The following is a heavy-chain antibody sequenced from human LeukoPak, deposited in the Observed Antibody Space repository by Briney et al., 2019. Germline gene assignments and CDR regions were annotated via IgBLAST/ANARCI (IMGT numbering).Heavy chain of an antibody. Sequence: GGSLRLSCAASGFTVSSNYMSWVRHAPGKGLEWVSVIYSGGSTNFADSVRGRFAISRDNSKNRLYLQMNSLRAEDTAVYYCARGRYEFSAGMDVWGQGTTVTVSS. CDR2: IYSGGST. D-gene: IGHD5-12*01. V-gene: IGHV3-53*01. J-gene: IGHJ6*02. CDR3: ARGRYEFSAGMDV. CDR1: GFTVSSNY.